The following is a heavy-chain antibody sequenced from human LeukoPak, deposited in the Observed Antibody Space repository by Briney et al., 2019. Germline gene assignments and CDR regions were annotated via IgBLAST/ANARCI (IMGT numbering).Heavy chain of an antibody. CDR1: GFTFSDYY. J-gene: IGHJ4*02. CDR2: IYTSGST. Sequence: AGGSLRLSCAASGFTFSDYYMSWIRQAPGKGLEWIGYIYTSGSTNYNPSLKSRVTISVDTSKNQFSLKLSSVTAADTAVYYCASTPSGYSTVFDYWGQGTLVTVSS. V-gene: IGHV4-4*09. D-gene: IGHD3-22*01. CDR3: ASTPSGYSTVFDY.